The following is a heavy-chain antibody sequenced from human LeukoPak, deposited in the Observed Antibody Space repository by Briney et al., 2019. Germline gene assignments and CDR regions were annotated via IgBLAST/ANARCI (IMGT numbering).Heavy chain of an antibody. J-gene: IGHJ3*02. CDR3: VREKQLLSGDAFDI. CDR2: IYTSGNT. V-gene: IGHV4-4*07. Sequence: SETLSLTCTVSGGSIINNYWTWIRQPAGKGLEWIGRIYTSGNTNYNPSLNSRVTMSIDTSKNQFSLKLNSLTAADTAVYYCVREKQLLSGDAFDIWGRGTMVTVS. D-gene: IGHD6-6*01. CDR1: GGSIINNY.